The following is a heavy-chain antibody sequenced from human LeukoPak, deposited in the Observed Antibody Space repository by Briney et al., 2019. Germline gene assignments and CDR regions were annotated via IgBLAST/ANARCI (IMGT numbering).Heavy chain of an antibody. V-gene: IGHV1-8*02. CDR2: MNPNSGNT. CDR3: ARKNYCSGGSCYSRGWFDP. J-gene: IGHJ5*02. D-gene: IGHD2-15*01. Sequence: ASVKVSCKGYGYTFINHDINWVRQATGQGLEWMGWMNPNSGNTVYAQKFQGRVTMTRDTSISTAYMELSSLRSEDTAMYYCARKNYCSGGSCYSRGWFDPWGQGTLVTVSS. CDR1: GYTFINHD.